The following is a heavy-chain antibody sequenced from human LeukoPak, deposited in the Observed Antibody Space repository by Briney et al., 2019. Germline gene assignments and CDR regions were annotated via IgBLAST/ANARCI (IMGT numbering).Heavy chain of an antibody. Sequence: GGSLRLSCAASGFTFNSYALHWVRQAPAKGLEWVAVISYDGRNKYYADSVQGRFTISRDNSKNILYLQMNSLRVEDTAVYYCARGPRGVVVPVDYWGRGTLITVSS. J-gene: IGHJ4*02. CDR1: GFTFNSYA. CDR3: ARGPRGVVVPVDY. D-gene: IGHD2-15*01. CDR2: ISYDGRNK. V-gene: IGHV3-30*04.